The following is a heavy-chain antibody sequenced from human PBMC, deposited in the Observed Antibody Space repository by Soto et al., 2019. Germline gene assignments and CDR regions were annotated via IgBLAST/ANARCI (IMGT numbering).Heavy chain of an antibody. CDR1: GFTISNYA. D-gene: IGHD6-13*01. Sequence: PGGSLRLSCGASGFTISNYAMTWVRQAPGKGLEWVSAISGSGGSTYYADSVKGRFTISRDNSKNTLYLQMNSLRAEDTAVYYCPKENGSSRSCFEFVHWGQGTPITVSS. J-gene: IGHJ4*02. V-gene: IGHV3-23*01. CDR3: PKENGSSRSCFEFVH. CDR2: ISGSGGST.